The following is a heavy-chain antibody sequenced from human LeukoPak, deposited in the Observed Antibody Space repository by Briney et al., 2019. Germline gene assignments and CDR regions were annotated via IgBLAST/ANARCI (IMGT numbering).Heavy chain of an antibody. CDR2: INHSGST. D-gene: IGHD3-22*01. CDR1: GXSFSGYY. CDR3: ARPTYYYDSRGAFDI. V-gene: IGHV4-34*01. J-gene: IGHJ3*02. Sequence: PSETLSLTCAVYGXSFSGYYWTWIRQPPGKGLEWIGEINHSGSTNYNPSLKSRVTISVDTSKNQFSLKLSSVTAADTAVFYCARPTYYYDSRGAFDIWGQGTMVTVSS.